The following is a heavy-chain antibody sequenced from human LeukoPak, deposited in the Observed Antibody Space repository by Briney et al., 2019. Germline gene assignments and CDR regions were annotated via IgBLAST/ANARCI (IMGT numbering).Heavy chain of an antibody. J-gene: IGHJ3*02. D-gene: IGHD6-13*01. CDR2: INPNSGGT. CDR1: GYTFTGYY. CDR3: ARAGSSSWLDAFDI. Sequence: ASVKVSCKASGYTFTGYYMHWVRQAPGQRLEWMGWINPNSGGTNYAQKFQGRVTMTRDTSISTAYMELSRLRSDDTAVYYCARAGSSSWLDAFDIWGQGAMVTVSS. V-gene: IGHV1-2*02.